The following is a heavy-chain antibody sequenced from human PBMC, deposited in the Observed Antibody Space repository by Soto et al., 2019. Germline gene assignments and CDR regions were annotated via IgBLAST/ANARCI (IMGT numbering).Heavy chain of an antibody. CDR1: GFRFSNFW. CDR2: VSEDGSST. Sequence: EVQLVESGGGLVQPGGSLSLSCAASGFRFSNFWMHWVRQAPRKGLAWVSRVSEDGSSTHYADSVKGRFTISRDNAKNTLSLQMNSLSADDTAVYYCARGTYGEYGTPPDLWGQGVLVTVSS. CDR3: ARGTYGEYGTPPDL. V-gene: IGHV3-74*01. D-gene: IGHD4-17*01. J-gene: IGHJ4*01.